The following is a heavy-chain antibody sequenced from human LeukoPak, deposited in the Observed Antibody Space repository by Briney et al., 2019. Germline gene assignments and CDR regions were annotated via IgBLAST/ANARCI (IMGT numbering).Heavy chain of an antibody. Sequence: GGSLRLSCAASGFSFSDYNMHWVRQAPGQGLEWMGWISAYNGNTNYAQKLQGRVTMTTDTSTSTAYMELRSLRSDDTAVYYCARDQEAFDIWGQGTMVTVSS. V-gene: IGHV1-18*01. J-gene: IGHJ3*02. CDR3: ARDQEAFDI. CDR2: ISAYNGNT. CDR1: GFSFSDYN.